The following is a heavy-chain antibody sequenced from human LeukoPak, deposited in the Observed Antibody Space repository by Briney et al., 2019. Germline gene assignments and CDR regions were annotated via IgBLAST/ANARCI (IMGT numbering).Heavy chain of an antibody. CDR1: GFTVSSNY. J-gene: IGHJ4*01. CDR2: SYSGGST. D-gene: IGHD3-10*01. Sequence: PGGSLRLSCAASGFTVSSNYMSWVRQAPGKGLEWVSVSYSGGSTYYAARFTGRFTISSDNSKNTMYLQITSLRAEDTAVYYCAGSIDYWGPRTLVTVSS. CDR3: AGSIDY. V-gene: IGHV3-66*01.